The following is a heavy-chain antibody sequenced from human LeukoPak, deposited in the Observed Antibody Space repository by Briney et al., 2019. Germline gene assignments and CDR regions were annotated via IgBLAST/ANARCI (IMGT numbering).Heavy chain of an antibody. D-gene: IGHD3-22*01. CDR3: AKKGYYDGSGYYMYYFDH. CDR2: ISGSGGTA. J-gene: IGHJ4*02. V-gene: IGHV3-23*01. CDR1: GFTFNSYG. Sequence: PGGSLRLSCAASGFTFNSYGMHWVRQAPGKGLEWVSAISGSGGTAYYADSVKGRFTISRDNSKNTLYLQMNSLRAEDTAVYYCAKKGYYDGSGYYMYYFDHWGQGTLVTVSS.